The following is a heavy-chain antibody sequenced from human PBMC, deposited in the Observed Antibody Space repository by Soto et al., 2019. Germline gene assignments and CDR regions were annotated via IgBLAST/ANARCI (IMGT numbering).Heavy chain of an antibody. D-gene: IGHD3-3*01. CDR3: AKEPVSITIFGVNNMDV. V-gene: IGHV4-30-4*01. J-gene: IGHJ6*02. CDR2: IYHSGST. Sequence: QVQLQESGPGLVKPSQTLSLTCTVSGDSISSGDYYWSWIRQPPGKGLEWIGYIYHSGSTYYNPSLKSRVTISVDTSKNQFSLKLSSVTAADTAVYYCAKEPVSITIFGVNNMDVWGQGTTVIVSS. CDR1: GDSISSGDYY.